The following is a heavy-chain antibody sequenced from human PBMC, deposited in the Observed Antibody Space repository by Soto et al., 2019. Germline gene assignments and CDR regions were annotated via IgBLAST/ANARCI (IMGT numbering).Heavy chain of an antibody. J-gene: IGHJ4*02. Sequence: SETLSLTCTVSGGSISNYYCNWIRQPAGKGLEWVGRIDNSESTNYNPSLKSRVTMSVDTSKQEFSLKLSSVTAAETALYYCARGGQDFWSGPFDYWGRGALVT. D-gene: IGHD3-3*01. CDR2: IDNSEST. CDR1: GGSISNYY. CDR3: ARGGQDFWSGPFDY. V-gene: IGHV4-4*07.